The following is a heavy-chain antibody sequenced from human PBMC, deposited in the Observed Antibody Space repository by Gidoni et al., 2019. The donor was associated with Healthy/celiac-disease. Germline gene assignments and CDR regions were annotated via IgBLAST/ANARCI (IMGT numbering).Heavy chain of an antibody. CDR1: GFAFSSYA. CDR2: ISGSGGST. J-gene: IGHJ2*01. CDR3: AKGPGGSSGMEYFDL. Sequence: EVQLLESGGGLVQPGGSLRLSCAGSGFAFSSYAMSWVRQAPGKGLEWVSAISGSGGSTYYADSVKGRFTISRDNSKNTLYLQMNSLRAEDTAVYYCAKGPGGSSGMEYFDLWGRGTLVTVSS. V-gene: IGHV3-23*01. D-gene: IGHD3-22*01.